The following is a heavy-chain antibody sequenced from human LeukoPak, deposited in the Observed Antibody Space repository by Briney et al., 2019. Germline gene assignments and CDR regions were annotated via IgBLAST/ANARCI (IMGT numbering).Heavy chain of an antibody. J-gene: IGHJ4*02. CDR3: AKSGGGNWGFES. Sequence: GGSLRLSCAASGFTFSTYAMSWARQAPGKGLEWVSTISGSGDSTFYAGSVKGRFPISRDNSKNTVYLQMNSLGAEDTAVYFCAKSGGGNWGFESWGQGALVTVSS. D-gene: IGHD7-27*01. V-gene: IGHV3-23*01. CDR2: ISGSGDST. CDR1: GFTFSTYA.